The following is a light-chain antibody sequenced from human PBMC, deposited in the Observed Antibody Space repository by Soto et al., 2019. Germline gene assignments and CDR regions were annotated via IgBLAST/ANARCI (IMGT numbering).Light chain of an antibody. CDR1: NIGAKS. CDR2: DDS. CDR3: QLWDARDDHRGV. V-gene: IGLV3-21*02. J-gene: IGLJ2*01. Sequence: SYELTQAPSVSVAPGQTARITCGGNNIGAKSVQWYQQKAGQAPILVVYDDSARPSGIPERFSGSNSDNTATLTISRVNAEDEADYYCQLWDARDDHRGVFGGGTKVTVL.